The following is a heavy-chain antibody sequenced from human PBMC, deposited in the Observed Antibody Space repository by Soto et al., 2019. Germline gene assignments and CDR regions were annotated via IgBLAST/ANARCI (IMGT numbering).Heavy chain of an antibody. J-gene: IGHJ3*02. CDR3: AKDPTWAPGDNAFDI. CDR2: ISGSGGST. Sequence: GSLRLSCAASGFTFSSYAMSWVRQSPGKGLEWVSAISGSGGSTYYADSVKGRFTISRDNSKYTLYLQMNSLRAEDTAVYYCAKDPTWAPGDNAFDIWGQGTMVTVSS. V-gene: IGHV3-23*01. D-gene: IGHD2-21*02. CDR1: GFTFSSYA.